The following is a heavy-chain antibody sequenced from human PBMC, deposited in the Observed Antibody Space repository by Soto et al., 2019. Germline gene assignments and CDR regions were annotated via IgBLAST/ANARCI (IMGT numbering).Heavy chain of an antibody. CDR1: GVSISSYY. D-gene: IGHD3-10*01. V-gene: IGHV4-59*01. J-gene: IGHJ3*02. CDR3: ARRYGGAFDI. CDR2: IYYSGST. Sequence: QVQLQESGPGLVKPSETLSLTCTVSGVSISSYYWSWIRQPPGKGLEWIGYIYYSGSTNYNPSLKSRVTISVDTSKNQFSLKLSSVTAADTAVYYCARRYGGAFDIWGQGTMVTVSS.